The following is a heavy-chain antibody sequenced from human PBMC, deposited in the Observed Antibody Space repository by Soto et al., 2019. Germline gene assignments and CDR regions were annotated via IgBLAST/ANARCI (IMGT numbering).Heavy chain of an antibody. J-gene: IGHJ6*02. CDR2: ISAYNGYT. CDR1: GYTFTSYG. Sequence: ASVKVSCKASGYTFTSYGISWVRQAPGQGLEWMGWISAYNGYTNYAQKLQGRVTMTTDTSTSTAYMELRSLRSDDTAVYYCARDRRGNWKIPGVYYYYYGMDVWGQGTTVTVSS. D-gene: IGHD1-20*01. V-gene: IGHV1-18*04. CDR3: ARDRRGNWKIPGVYYYYYGMDV.